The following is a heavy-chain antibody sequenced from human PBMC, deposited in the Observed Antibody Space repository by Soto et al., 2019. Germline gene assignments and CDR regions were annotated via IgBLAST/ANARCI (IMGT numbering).Heavy chain of an antibody. V-gene: IGHV1-58*01. CDR3: AADATAWQQMVPSDY. J-gene: IGHJ4*02. Sequence: QMQLEQSGPEVKKPGTSVKVSCKASGFTFTSSAFQWVRQARGQRREWIGWIAVGSGYTNYAQRFQDRVTLTRDMSTATTYMELSRLTSEDTAIYYCAADATAWQQMVPSDYGGKGTLVTVSS. CDR2: IAVGSGYT. CDR1: GFTFTSSA. D-gene: IGHD2-8*01.